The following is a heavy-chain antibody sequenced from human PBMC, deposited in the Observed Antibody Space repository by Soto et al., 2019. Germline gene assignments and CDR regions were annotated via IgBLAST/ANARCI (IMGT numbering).Heavy chain of an antibody. CDR1: GYIFTNYY. CDR3: ARDFASGSRLNFFDS. Sequence: ASVKVSCKASGYIFTNYYIHWVRQAPGQGLEWMGIINPSGGSTSYAQKFQGRVTMTRDKSTSTVYMELSSLRSEDTAVYYCARDFASGSRLNFFDSWGQGSLVIVSS. D-gene: IGHD3-10*01. CDR2: INPSGGST. V-gene: IGHV1-46*01. J-gene: IGHJ5*01.